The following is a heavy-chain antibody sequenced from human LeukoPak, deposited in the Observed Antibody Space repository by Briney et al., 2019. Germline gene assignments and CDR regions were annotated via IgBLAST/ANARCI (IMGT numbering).Heavy chain of an antibody. J-gene: IGHJ3*02. CDR1: GFTFSSYG. D-gene: IGHD2-2*01. CDR2: IWYDGSNK. V-gene: IGHV3-33*01. Sequence: PGGSLRLSCAASGFTFSSYGMHWVRQAPGKGLEWVAVIWYDGSNKYYADSVKGRFTISRDNSKNTLYLQMNSLRAEDTAVYYCARDCERYCSSTTYAFDIWGQGTMVTVSS. CDR3: ARDCERYCSSTTYAFDI.